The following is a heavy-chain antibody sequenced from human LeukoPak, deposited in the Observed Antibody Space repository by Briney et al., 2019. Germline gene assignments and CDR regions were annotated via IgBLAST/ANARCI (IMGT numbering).Heavy chain of an antibody. V-gene: IGHV4-59*01. Sequence: PSETLSLTCTVSCGSISSYYWSWIRQPPGKGLEWIGYIYYSGSTNYNPSLKSRVTISVDTSKNQFSLKLSSVTAADTAVYCCANSRGYYYMDVWGKGTTVTVSS. J-gene: IGHJ6*03. CDR2: IYYSGST. D-gene: IGHD3-22*01. CDR1: CGSISSYY. CDR3: ANSRGYYYMDV.